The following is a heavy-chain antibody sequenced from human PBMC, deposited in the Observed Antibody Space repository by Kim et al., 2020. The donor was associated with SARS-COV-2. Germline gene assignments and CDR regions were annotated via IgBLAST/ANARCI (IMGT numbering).Heavy chain of an antibody. D-gene: IGHD4-17*01. CDR3: ARDGSPYGGNSI. Sequence: YNPSLKSRVTISVDTSKNQFSLKLSSVTAADTAVYYCARDGSPYGGNSIGGQGTLVTVSS. V-gene: IGHV4-39*07. J-gene: IGHJ4*02.